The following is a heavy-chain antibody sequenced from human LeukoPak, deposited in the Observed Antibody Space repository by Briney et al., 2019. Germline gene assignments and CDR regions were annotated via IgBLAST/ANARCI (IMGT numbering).Heavy chain of an antibody. J-gene: IGHJ4*02. CDR3: PTTRGRLTIGY. Sequence: GGSLRLSCAASGFTFSSYGMHWVRQAPGKGLEWVAFIPYDEDNKYYADSVKGRFTISRDNSKNTLYLQMNSLRAEDTSVDYCPTTRGRLTIGYCGQGTLVTVSS. CDR1: GFTFSSYG. D-gene: IGHD3-10*01. V-gene: IGHV3-30*02. CDR2: IPYDEDNK.